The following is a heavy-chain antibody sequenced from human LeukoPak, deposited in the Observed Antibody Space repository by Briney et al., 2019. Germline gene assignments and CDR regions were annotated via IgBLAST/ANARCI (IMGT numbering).Heavy chain of an antibody. CDR3: ARDLEGYTSDAFDI. D-gene: IGHD5-18*01. J-gene: IGHJ3*02. CDR2: ISSSSSYI. CDR1: GFTFSSYS. V-gene: IGHV3-21*01. Sequence: GGSLRLSCAASGFTFSSYSMNWVRQAPGKGLEWVSSISSSSSYIYYADSVKGRFTISRDNAKNSLYLQMNSLRAEDTAVYYCARDLEGYTSDAFDIWAQGTMVTVSS.